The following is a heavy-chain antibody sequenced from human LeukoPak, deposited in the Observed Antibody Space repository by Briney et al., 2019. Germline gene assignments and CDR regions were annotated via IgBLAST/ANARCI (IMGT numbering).Heavy chain of an antibody. CDR1: GYTFTNYY. CDR3: ARDLDQYSGRFGGFGHDF. D-gene: IGHD1-26*01. CDR2: INPSGGST. V-gene: IGHV1-46*01. Sequence: ASVKVSCKASGYTFTNYYIHWVRQAPGQGPEWMGIINPSGGSTSYAQKFQGRVTMTRDTSTSTVYMEPSSLRSEDTAVYYCARDLDQYSGRFGGFGHDFWGQGTLVTVSS. J-gene: IGHJ4*02.